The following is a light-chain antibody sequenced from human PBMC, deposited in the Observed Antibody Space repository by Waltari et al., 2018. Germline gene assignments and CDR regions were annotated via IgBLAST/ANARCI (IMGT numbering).Light chain of an antibody. CDR2: DAS. CDR3: QQRSNWPLT. CDR1: QGVSRY. Sequence: EIVLTQSPATLSFSPGERATLSCRASQGVSRYLAWYQQRPGQAPRLLIYDASNRATGIPARFSGSGSETDFTLTISSLEPEDFAVYYCQQRSNWPLTFGGGTKVEIK. J-gene: IGKJ4*01. V-gene: IGKV3-11*01.